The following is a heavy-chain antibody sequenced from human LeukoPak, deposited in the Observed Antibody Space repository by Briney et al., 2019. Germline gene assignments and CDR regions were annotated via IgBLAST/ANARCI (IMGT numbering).Heavy chain of an antibody. CDR2: LYSGGST. Sequence: GGSLRLSCAASGLTVSANYMSWVRQAPGKGLEWVSVLYSGGSTYYADSVKGRFTISRDNSKNTLYLQMNSLRAEDTAVYYCARRAGAYSHPYDYWGQGTLVTVSS. CDR1: GLTVSANY. D-gene: IGHD4/OR15-4a*01. J-gene: IGHJ4*02. V-gene: IGHV3-53*01. CDR3: ARRAGAYSHPYDY.